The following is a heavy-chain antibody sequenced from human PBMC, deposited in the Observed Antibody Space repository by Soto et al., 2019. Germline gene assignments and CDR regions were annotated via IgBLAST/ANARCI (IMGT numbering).Heavy chain of an antibody. CDR2: IYYSGST. CDR1: GGSISSYY. CDR3: ARGGLLWFGELYPFDY. D-gene: IGHD3-10*01. J-gene: IGHJ4*02. Sequence: PSETLSLTCTVSGGSISSYYWSWIRQPPGKGLEWIGYIYYSGSTNYNPSLKSRVTISVDTSKNQFSLKLSSVTAADTAVYYCARGGLLWFGELYPFDYCGKGTLVTVSS. V-gene: IGHV4-59*01.